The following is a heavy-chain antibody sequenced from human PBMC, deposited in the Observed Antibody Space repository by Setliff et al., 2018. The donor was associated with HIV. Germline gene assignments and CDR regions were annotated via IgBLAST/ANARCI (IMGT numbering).Heavy chain of an antibody. J-gene: IGHJ5*02. CDR1: GYTFTSDY. D-gene: IGHD5-18*01. V-gene: IGHV1-46*01. CDR2: INPAGNPT. Sequence: GASVKVSCKASGYTFTSDYIHWVRQAPGQGLEWMGIINPAGNPTSYAQKFQVRLTITADESTSTAYMELSSLRSEDTAVYYCVGLGYSFSYRWWFDPWGQGTLVTVSS. CDR3: VGLGYSFSYRWWFDP.